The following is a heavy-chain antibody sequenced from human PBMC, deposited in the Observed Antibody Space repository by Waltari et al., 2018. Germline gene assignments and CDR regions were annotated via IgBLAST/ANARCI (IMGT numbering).Heavy chain of an antibody. CDR2: ISGSGGST. J-gene: IGHJ5*02. CDR1: GFTFSSYA. D-gene: IGHD1-26*01. V-gene: IGHV3-23*04. CDR3: AKDPSGSYYVGNWFDP. Sequence: EVQLVESGGGLVQPGGSLRLSCAASGFTFSSYAMSWVRQAPGKGLEWVSAISGSGGSTYYADSVKGRFTISRDNSKNTLYLQMNSLRAEDTAVYYCAKDPSGSYYVGNWFDPWGQGTLVTVSS.